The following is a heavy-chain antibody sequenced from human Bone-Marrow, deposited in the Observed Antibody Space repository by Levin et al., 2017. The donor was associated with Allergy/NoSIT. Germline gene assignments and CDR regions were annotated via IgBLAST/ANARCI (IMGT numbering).Heavy chain of an antibody. Sequence: GGSLRLSCKGSRYTFSGSWIGWVRQMPGKGLEWMGIIYPDDSDTRYSPSFEGRVTFSVDKSISAAYLQWSSLRASDTAMYYCARQEMATKNDAFDIWGQGTMVIVSS. D-gene: IGHD5-24*01. CDR1: RYTFSGSW. J-gene: IGHJ3*02. CDR2: IYPDDSDT. V-gene: IGHV5-51*01. CDR3: ARQEMATKNDAFDI.